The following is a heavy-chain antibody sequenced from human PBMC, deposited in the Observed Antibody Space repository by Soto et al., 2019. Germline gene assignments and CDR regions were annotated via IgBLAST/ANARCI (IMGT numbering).Heavy chain of an antibody. J-gene: IGHJ6*02. Sequence: ASVKVSCKASGYTFTSYVISWVRQAPGQGLEWMGWISAYNGNTNYAQKLQGRVTMTTDTSTSTAYMELRSLRSDDTAVYYCAREWVGYCSSTSCYGYYYYGMDVWGQGTTVTVSS. CDR3: AREWVGYCSSTSCYGYYYYGMDV. V-gene: IGHV1-18*01. CDR1: GYTFTSYV. D-gene: IGHD2-2*01. CDR2: ISAYNGNT.